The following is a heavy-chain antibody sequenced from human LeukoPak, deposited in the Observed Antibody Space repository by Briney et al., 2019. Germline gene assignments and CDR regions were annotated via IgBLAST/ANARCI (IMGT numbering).Heavy chain of an antibody. J-gene: IGHJ4*02. D-gene: IGHD4-17*01. CDR3: ARDNYGTLDY. Sequence: ASVKVSCKASGYTFTSYDINWVRQATGQGLEWMGWTSPKSGDRKCTQKFQGRVTMTRDTSISTVYMELDRLTFDDTAVYFCARDNYGTLDYWGQGSLVTVSS. CDR2: TSPKSGDR. CDR1: GYTFTSYD. V-gene: IGHV1-2*02.